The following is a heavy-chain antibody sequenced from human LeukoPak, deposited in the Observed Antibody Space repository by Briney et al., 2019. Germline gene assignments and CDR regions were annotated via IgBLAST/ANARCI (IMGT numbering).Heavy chain of an antibody. V-gene: IGHV1-2*02. D-gene: IGHD1-20*01. Sequence: ASVKVSCKASGYTFSIYNMHWVRQAPGQGLEWMGWINPNSGGTNYAQKFQGRVTMTRDTSISTAYMELSRLRSDDTAVYYSARSPREGNNWNVNHWGQGTLVTVSS. J-gene: IGHJ4*02. CDR3: ARSPREGNNWNVNH. CDR2: INPNSGGT. CDR1: GYTFSIYN.